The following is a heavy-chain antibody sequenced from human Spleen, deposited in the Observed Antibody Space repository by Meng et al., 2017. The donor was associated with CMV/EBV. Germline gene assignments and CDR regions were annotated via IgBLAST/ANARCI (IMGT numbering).Heavy chain of an antibody. V-gene: IGHV1-2*06. CDR1: GYAFSGYY. CDR2: INPDNGDT. CDR3: ARSGGTYGYSFDT. D-gene: IGHD5-18*01. J-gene: IGHJ4*02. Sequence: QLQLVQSGAEVKRPGASRKVSCEASGYAFSGYYIHWIRQAPGQGLEWMGRINPDNGDTKESQQFQGRVTMTRDTSIRTAYMELTRLKSGDTAVYYCARSGGTYGYSFDTWGQGTLVTVSS.